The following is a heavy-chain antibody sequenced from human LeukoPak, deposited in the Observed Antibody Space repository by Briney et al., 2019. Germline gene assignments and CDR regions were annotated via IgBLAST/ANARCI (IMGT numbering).Heavy chain of an antibody. D-gene: IGHD3-3*01. J-gene: IGHJ4*02. CDR2: INHSGST. CDR1: GGSFSGYY. CDR3: ASATKYYDFWSGYYALDY. V-gene: IGHV4-34*01. Sequence: SETLSLTCAVYGGSFSGYYWSWIRQPPGKGLEWIGEINHSGSTNYNPSLKSRVTISVDTSKNQFSLKLSSVTAADTAVYYCASATKYYDFWSGYYALDYWGQGTLVTVSS.